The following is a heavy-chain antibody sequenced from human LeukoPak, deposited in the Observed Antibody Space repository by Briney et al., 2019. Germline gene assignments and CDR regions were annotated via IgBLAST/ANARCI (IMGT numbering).Heavy chain of an antibody. V-gene: IGHV3-11*04. CDR2: ISSSGSTI. D-gene: IGHD3-3*01. Sequence: PGGSLRLSCAASGFTFSNAWMSWVRQAPGKGLEWVSYISSSGSTIYYADSVKGRFTISRDNAKNSLYLQMNSLRAEDTAVYYCARAQYDFWSGYPANWFDPWGQGTLVTVSS. CDR1: GFTFSNAW. CDR3: ARAQYDFWSGYPANWFDP. J-gene: IGHJ5*02.